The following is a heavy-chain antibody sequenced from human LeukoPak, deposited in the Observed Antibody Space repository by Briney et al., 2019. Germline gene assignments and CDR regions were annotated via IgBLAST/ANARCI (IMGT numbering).Heavy chain of an antibody. CDR3: ARVLLWGFDY. D-gene: IGHD2/OR15-2a*01. Sequence: SETLSLTCTVSGDSSNNYYWSWIRQPAGKGLEWIGRIYTSGSTNYNPSLKSRVTMSVDTSKNQFSLKLSSVTAADTAVYYCARVLLWGFDYWGQGTLVTVSS. J-gene: IGHJ4*02. CDR2: IYTSGST. CDR1: GDSSNNYY. V-gene: IGHV4-4*07.